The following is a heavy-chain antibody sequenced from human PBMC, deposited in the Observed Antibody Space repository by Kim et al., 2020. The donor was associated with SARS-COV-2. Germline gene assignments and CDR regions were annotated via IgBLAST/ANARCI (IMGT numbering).Heavy chain of an antibody. CDR1: GGSISSYY. J-gene: IGHJ5*02. Sequence: SETLSLTCTVSGGSISSYYWSWIRQPPGKGLEWIGYIYYSGSTNYNPSHKSRVTISVDTSKNQSSLKLSSVTAADTAVYYCERGPLLWFGEISWFDPWGQGTLVTVSS. CDR2: IYYSGST. V-gene: IGHV4-59*01. CDR3: ERGPLLWFGEISWFDP. D-gene: IGHD3-10*01.